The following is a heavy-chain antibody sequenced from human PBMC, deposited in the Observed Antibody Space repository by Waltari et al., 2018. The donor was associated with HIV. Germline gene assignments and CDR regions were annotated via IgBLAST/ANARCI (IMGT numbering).Heavy chain of an antibody. CDR2: VYPGDSET. Sequence: VQLVQSGTEGKKPGESLTISCKASRYRVKTSWRAWVRQRPGKGLEWMGIVYPGDSETRYSPSFEGQVTISVDKSIATAYLQWSSLKASDSAVYYCARPGLAYCGGDCYYHFWGQGTLVSVSS. CDR1: RYRVKTSW. V-gene: IGHV5-51*01. CDR3: ARPGLAYCGGDCYYHF. J-gene: IGHJ4*02. D-gene: IGHD2-21*02.